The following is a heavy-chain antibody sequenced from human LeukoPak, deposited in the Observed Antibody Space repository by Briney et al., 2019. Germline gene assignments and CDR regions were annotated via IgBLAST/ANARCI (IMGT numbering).Heavy chain of an antibody. CDR3: AKGYSYYYYYGMDV. CDR1: GFTFSSYA. CDR2: ISGSGGST. V-gene: IGHV3-23*01. J-gene: IGHJ6*02. Sequence: GGSLRLSCAASGFTFSSYAMSWVRQAPGKGLEWVSAISGSGGSTYYADSVKGRFTISRDNSKNTLYLQMNSLRAEDTAVYYCAKGYSYYYYYGMDVWGQGTTVTVSS. D-gene: IGHD5-18*01.